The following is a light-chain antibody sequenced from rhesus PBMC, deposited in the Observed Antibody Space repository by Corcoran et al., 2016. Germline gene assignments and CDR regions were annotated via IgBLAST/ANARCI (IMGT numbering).Light chain of an antibody. CDR3: QQHNSHPLT. Sequence: DIQMTQSPSSLSASVGDRVTITCRASQTISSYLAWYQQKPGKVPKLLIYAASSLESGVPSRFSGSGSGTDFTLTISILQPEDFSTYYCQQHNSHPLTFGQGTKVEIK. V-gene: IGKV1-44*01. CDR2: AAS. J-gene: IGKJ1*01. CDR1: QTISSY.